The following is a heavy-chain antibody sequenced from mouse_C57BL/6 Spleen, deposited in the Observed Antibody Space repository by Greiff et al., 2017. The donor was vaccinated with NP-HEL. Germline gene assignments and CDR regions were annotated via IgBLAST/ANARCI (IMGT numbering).Heavy chain of an antibody. CDR1: GFTFSVYY. V-gene: IGHV5-16*01. D-gene: IGHD1-1*01. CDR3: AREHYYGSSYVYAMDY. J-gene: IGHJ4*01. CDR2: INYDGSST. Sequence: EVHLVESEGGLVQPGSSMKLSCTASGFTFSVYYMAWVRQVPEKGLEWVANINYDGSSTYYLDSLKSRFIISRDNAKNILYLQMSSLKSEDTATYYCAREHYYGSSYVYAMDYWGQGTSVTVSS.